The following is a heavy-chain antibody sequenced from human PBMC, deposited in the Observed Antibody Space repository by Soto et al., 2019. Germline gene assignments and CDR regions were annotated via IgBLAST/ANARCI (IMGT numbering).Heavy chain of an antibody. CDR3: ARGSQGSSGWYSADY. Sequence: QVQVVQSGAEVRKPGASVKVSCKASGYTFTSYYMHWVRQAPGQGLEWMGLSNPSGGTTNYAQMFQVRVTMTRDASTSTVYMELSSLRSDDTAVYYCARGSQGSSGWYSADYWGQGTPVTVSS. J-gene: IGHJ4*02. CDR2: SNPSGGTT. D-gene: IGHD6-19*01. CDR1: GYTFTSYY. V-gene: IGHV1-46*01.